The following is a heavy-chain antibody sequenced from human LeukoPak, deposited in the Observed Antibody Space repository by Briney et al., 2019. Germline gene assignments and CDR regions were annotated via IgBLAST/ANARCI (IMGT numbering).Heavy chain of an antibody. J-gene: IGHJ6*02. Sequence: SLKVSSKASRYTFTRYEINWVREATGKGIEWMGWMNPNSCNTGYAQKFQGRVTMTRNTSISTAYMELSSLRSEDTAVYYCARALRYFSHYYGMDVWGQGTTVTGSS. CDR3: ARALRYFSHYYGMDV. CDR1: RYTFTRYE. CDR2: MNPNSCNT. V-gene: IGHV1-8*01. D-gene: IGHD3-9*01.